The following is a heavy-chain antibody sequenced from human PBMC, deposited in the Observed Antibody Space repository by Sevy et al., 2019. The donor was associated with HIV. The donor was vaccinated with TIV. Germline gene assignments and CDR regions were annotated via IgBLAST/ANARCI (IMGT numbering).Heavy chain of an antibody. Sequence: GGSLRLSCAASGFTFSRYEMHWVRQVTGKGLEWVSAIGTAADTYYSVSLKGRFTISRENAKNSLYLQMNSLGAGDTAVYYCARGGCPTLRTYDFWGQGTLVTVSS. CDR3: ARGGCPTLRTYDF. J-gene: IGHJ4*02. CDR1: GFTFSRYE. CDR2: IGTAADT. D-gene: IGHD2-15*01. V-gene: IGHV3-13*01.